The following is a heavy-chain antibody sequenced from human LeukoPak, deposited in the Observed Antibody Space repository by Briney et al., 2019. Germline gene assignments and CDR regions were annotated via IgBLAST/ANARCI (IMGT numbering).Heavy chain of an antibody. CDR3: SRGPIQLWVHNGVDV. CDR2: IRSKAYRGTT. D-gene: IGHD5-18*01. CDR1: GFNFGDHA. Sequence: SLRLSCTTSGFNFGDHAMTWVRQAPGKGLEWVGFIRSKAYRGTTEYAASVKGRFTISRDDSKSVVYLQMNSLKSEDTAVCYCSRGPIQLWVHNGVDVWGQGTTVTVSS. J-gene: IGHJ6*02. V-gene: IGHV3-49*04.